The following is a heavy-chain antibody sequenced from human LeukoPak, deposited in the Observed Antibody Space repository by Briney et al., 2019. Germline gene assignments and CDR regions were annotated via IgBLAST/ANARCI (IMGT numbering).Heavy chain of an antibody. D-gene: IGHD1-26*01. Sequence: TSETLSLTCTVSGGSISSYYWSWIRQPPGMGLEWIGYIYYSGSTNYNPSLKNRVTISVDTPKDQFSLRLTSVTAADTAMYYCARSFLGDWYFDLWGRGTLVTVSS. CDR2: IYYSGST. CDR1: GGSISSYY. CDR3: ARSFLGDWYFDL. J-gene: IGHJ2*01. V-gene: IGHV4-59*01.